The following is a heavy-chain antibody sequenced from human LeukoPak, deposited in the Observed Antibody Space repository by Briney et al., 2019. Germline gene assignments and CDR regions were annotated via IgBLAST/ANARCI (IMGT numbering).Heavy chain of an antibody. D-gene: IGHD3-16*01. CDR2: ISSSSSTI. CDR1: GFTFSSYS. J-gene: IGHJ4*02. Sequence: PGGSLGLSCAASGFTFSSYSMNWVRQAPGKGLEWVSYISSSSSTIYYADSVKGRFTISRDNAKNSLYLQMNSLRAEDTAVYYCARGGGFDYWGQGTLVTVSS. V-gene: IGHV3-48*01. CDR3: ARGGGFDY.